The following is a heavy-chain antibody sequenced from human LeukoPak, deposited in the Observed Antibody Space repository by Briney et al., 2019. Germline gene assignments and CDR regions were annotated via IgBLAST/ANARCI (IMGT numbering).Heavy chain of an antibody. D-gene: IGHD6-13*01. CDR2: ISGSGGST. Sequence: GGSLRLSCAASGFTFSSYAMSWARQAPGKGLEWVSAISGSGGSTYYADSVKGRFTISRDNSKNTLYLQMNSLRAEDTAVYYCAKVEQQLALGYYYYYMDVWGKGTTVTVSS. V-gene: IGHV3-23*01. CDR1: GFTFSSYA. CDR3: AKVEQQLALGYYYYYMDV. J-gene: IGHJ6*03.